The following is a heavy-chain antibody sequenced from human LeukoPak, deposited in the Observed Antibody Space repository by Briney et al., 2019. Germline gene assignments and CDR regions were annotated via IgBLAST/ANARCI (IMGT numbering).Heavy chain of an antibody. V-gene: IGHV4-34*01. CDR2: INHSGST. D-gene: IGHD3/OR15-3a*01. CDR3: ARQTGSGLFILP. J-gene: IGHJ4*02. CDR1: GGSISYYY. Sequence: SETLSLTCTVSGGSISYYYWSWIRQPPGKGLEWIGEINHSGSTNYNPSLKSRVTISVDTSKNQFSLRLTSVTAADTAVYYCARQTGSGLFILPGGQGTLVTVSS.